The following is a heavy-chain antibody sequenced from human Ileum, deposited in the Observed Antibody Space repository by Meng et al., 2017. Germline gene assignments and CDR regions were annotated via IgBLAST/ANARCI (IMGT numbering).Heavy chain of an antibody. CDR2: INPNGGST. J-gene: IGHJ4*02. Sequence: ASVKVSCKASGYTFTGYYMHWVRQAHGQGLEWMGWINPNGGSTNYAQKFQDRVTMTRDTSITTAYMELNRLRSDDTAVYYCARTRYSRGWIYFANWGQGTLVNGAS. CDR1: GYTFTGYY. V-gene: IGHV1-2*02. D-gene: IGHD6-19*01. CDR3: ARTRYSRGWIYFAN.